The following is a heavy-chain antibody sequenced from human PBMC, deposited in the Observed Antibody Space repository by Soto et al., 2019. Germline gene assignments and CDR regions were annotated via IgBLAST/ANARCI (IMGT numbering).Heavy chain of an antibody. CDR1: GFTFSRYW. J-gene: IGHJ4*02. D-gene: IGHD6-19*01. V-gene: IGHV3-7*03. CDR2: INQVGTEK. Sequence: EVQLLESGGTLVAPGESLRLSCAASGFTFSRYWLTWVRQAPGKGLEWVANINQVGTEKNYEDSLKGRFTISRDNAKSSLSLQMNSLRVEDTAMYSCASVDELRVTGGWYERANFDYWGQGTQVIVSS. CDR3: ASVDELRVTGGWYERANFDY.